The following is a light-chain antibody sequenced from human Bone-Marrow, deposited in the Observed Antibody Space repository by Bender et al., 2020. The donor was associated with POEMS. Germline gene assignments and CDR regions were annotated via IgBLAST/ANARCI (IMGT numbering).Light chain of an antibody. V-gene: IGLV3-21*02. CDR1: DIGSES. J-gene: IGLJ3*02. CDR2: DDS. CDR3: QVWHSSGDQWV. Sequence: SYVLTQPPSVSVVPGQTARITCRGADIGSESVNWYQQRPGQAPVLVVYDDSDRPSGIPERFSGSNSGNTATLIISGVEAGDEADYYCQVWHSSGDQWVFGGGTKLTAL.